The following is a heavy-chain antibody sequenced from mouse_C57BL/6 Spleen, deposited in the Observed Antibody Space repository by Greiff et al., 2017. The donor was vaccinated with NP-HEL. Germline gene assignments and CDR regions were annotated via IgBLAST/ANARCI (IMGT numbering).Heavy chain of an antibody. CDR2: IYPGDGDT. D-gene: IGHD2-10*02. J-gene: IGHJ2*01. Sequence: LQESGAELVKPGASVKISCKASGYAFSSYWMNWVKQRPGKGLEWIGQIYPGDGDTNYNGKFKGKATLTADNSSSTAYMQLSSLTSEDSAVYFCARSGYGPFDYWSQVTTLTVAS. CDR3: ARSGYGPFDY. CDR1: GYAFSSYW. V-gene: IGHV1-80*01.